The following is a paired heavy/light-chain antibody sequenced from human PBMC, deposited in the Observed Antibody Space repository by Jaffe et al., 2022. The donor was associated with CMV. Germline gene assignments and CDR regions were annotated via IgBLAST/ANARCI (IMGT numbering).Light chain of an antibody. J-gene: IGKJ1*01. CDR2: AAS. V-gene: IGKV1-17*03. Sequence: DIQMTQSPSVMSASIGDRVTITCRASQGISKSLAWFQQKPGEVPQRLIYAASSLHGGVPSRFSGSGSGTEFTLTITSLQPEDFATYYCLQHNSYPWTFGQGTKVEIK. CDR1: QGISKS. CDR3: LQHNSYPWT.
Heavy chain of an antibody. CDR3: ARAGYRRGPFNYDVLTGSTSLRDSSNSYMDV. CDR2: IDPDDSYT. J-gene: IGHJ6*03. D-gene: IGHD3-9*01. CDR1: GYTFTRYY. Sequence: EVQLVQSGAEVKKPGESLRISCQGSGYTFTRYYITWVRQMPGKGLEWMGRIDPDDSYTTYSPSFQGHVTISVDKSSSSVFLQWTSLKASDTAIYYCARAGYRRGPFNYDVLTGSTSLRDSSNSYMDVWGKGTTVVVSS. V-gene: IGHV5-10-1*03.